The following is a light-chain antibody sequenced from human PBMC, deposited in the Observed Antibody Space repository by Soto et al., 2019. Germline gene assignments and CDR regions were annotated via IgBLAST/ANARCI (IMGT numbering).Light chain of an antibody. CDR2: VDS. J-gene: IGLJ1*01. V-gene: IGLV3-21*02. Sequence: SYELTQPPSVSVAPGQTARITCGGNNIESKSVHWYQQRPGQAPVLVIYVDSDRPSGIPDRFSASTSGNTAALTISRVEAGDEADYYCQVWDTISDHYVFXSGTKLTVL. CDR1: NIESKS. CDR3: QVWDTISDHYV.